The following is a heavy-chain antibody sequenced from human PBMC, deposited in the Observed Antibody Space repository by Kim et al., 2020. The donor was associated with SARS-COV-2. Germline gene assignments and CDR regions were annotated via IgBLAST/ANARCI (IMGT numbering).Heavy chain of an antibody. CDR2: IIPKFGTP. V-gene: IGHV1-69*13. CDR1: GGTFSSYA. J-gene: IGHJ4*02. Sequence: SVKVSCKTSGGTFSSYAISWVRQAPGQGLEWMGGIIPKFGTPNYAQRFQDRVTITADEFTSTAYMELNSLRFEDTAVYYCARGAVDYSDTSGFLPTDFDLWRQGTLVTVPS. D-gene: IGHD3-22*01. CDR3: ARGAVDYSDTSGFLPTDFDL.